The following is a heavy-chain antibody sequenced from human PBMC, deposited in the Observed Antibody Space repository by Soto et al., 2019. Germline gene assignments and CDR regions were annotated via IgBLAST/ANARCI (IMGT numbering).Heavy chain of an antibody. CDR3: ARVRAGLLSHAFDF. CDR1: GGSFTDYY. V-gene: IGHV4-34*01. Sequence: QVQLQQWGAGLLKPSETLSLTCAVYGGSFTDYYWTWIRQPPGKGLEWIGEINHSGSTNYNPSLKNRVTISLDPAKNQFSLKVNSVTAADTAVYFCARVRAGLLSHAFDFWGQGTLVTVSS. D-gene: IGHD3-16*02. CDR2: INHSGST. J-gene: IGHJ3*01.